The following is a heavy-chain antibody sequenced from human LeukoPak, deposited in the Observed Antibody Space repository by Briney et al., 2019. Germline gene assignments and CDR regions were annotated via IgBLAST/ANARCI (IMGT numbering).Heavy chain of an antibody. J-gene: IGHJ6*03. V-gene: IGHV3-30*04. D-gene: IGHD2-2*01. CDR3: ARGQGYESYYYMDV. CDR2: ISFDGVNT. Sequence: GGSLRLSCAASEFTFSTYAIHWVRQAPGKGLEWVAVISFDGVNTFYADSVKGRFTISRDNSNNTVYLQMNNLRPEDTAVFYCARGQGYESYYYMDVWGKGTTVSVSS. CDR1: EFTFSTYA.